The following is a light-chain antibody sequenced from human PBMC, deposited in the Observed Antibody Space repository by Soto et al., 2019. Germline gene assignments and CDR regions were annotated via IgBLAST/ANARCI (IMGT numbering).Light chain of an antibody. V-gene: IGKV2-28*01. Sequence: DIVMTQSPLSLPVTPGEPASISCRSSQSLLHSNGYNYLDWYLQKPGQSPQLLIYWGSNRASGVPDRFGGSGSGTDFTLKISRVEAEDVGVYYCMQALQTPWTFGQGTKVDI. CDR1: QSLLHSNGYNY. J-gene: IGKJ1*01. CDR2: WGS. CDR3: MQALQTPWT.